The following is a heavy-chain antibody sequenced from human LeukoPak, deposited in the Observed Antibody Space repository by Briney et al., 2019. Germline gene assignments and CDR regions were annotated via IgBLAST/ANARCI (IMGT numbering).Heavy chain of an antibody. CDR3: ARDHSSGWYGLFDY. V-gene: IGHV3-33*01. CDR1: GFTFSSYG. Sequence: GGSLRLSCAASGFTFSSYGMHWVRQAPGKGLEWVAVIWYDGSNKYYADSVKGRFTISRDNSKNTLYLQMNSLRAEDTAVHYCARDHSSGWYGLFDYWGQGTLVTVSS. D-gene: IGHD6-19*01. J-gene: IGHJ4*02. CDR2: IWYDGSNK.